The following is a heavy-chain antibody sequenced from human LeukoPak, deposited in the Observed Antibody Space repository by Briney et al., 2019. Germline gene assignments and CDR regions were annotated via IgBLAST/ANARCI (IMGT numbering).Heavy chain of an antibody. D-gene: IGHD1-26*01. V-gene: IGHV4-34*01. Sequence: PSETLSLTCAVYGGSLSGHYWSWIRQPPGKGLEWIGEINHSGSTNYNPSLKSRVTISVDTSKNQFSLKLSSVTAADTAVYYCASLRERSYYARGFDYWGQGTLVTVSS. CDR1: GGSLSGHY. CDR2: INHSGST. CDR3: ASLRERSYYARGFDY. J-gene: IGHJ4*02.